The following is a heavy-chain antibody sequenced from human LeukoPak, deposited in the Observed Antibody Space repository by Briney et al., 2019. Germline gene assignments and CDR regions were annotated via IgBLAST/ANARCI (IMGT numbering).Heavy chain of an antibody. D-gene: IGHD3-3*01. J-gene: IGHJ5*02. CDR2: IYYSGSI. CDR1: GGSISSYY. V-gene: IGHV4-59*01. CDR3: ARALLHYDFWSGYYGGVNWFDP. Sequence: SETLSLTCTVSGGSISSYYWSWIRQPPGKGLEWIGYIYYSGSINYNPSLKSRVTISVDTSKNQFSLKLSSVTAADTAVYYCARALLHYDFWSGYYGGVNWFDPWGQGTLVTVSS.